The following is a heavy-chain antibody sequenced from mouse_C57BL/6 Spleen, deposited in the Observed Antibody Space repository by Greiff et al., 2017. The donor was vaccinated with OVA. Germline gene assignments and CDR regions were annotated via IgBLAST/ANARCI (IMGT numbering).Heavy chain of an antibody. V-gene: IGHV3-6*01. J-gene: IGHJ4*01. CDR3: ARDPEEYYAMDY. CDR1: GYSITSGYY. Sequence: EVQVVESGPGLVKPSQSLSLTCSVTGYSITSGYYWNWIRQFPGNKLEWMGYISYDGSNNYNPSLKNRISITRDTSKNQFFLKLNSVTTEDTATYYCARDPEEYYAMDYWGQGTSVTVSS. CDR2: ISYDGSN.